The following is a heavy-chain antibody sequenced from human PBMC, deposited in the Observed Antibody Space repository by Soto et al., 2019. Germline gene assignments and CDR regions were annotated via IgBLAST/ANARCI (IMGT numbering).Heavy chain of an antibody. CDR3: AGVVVVAASIDY. CDR1: GGSISSGGYY. J-gene: IGHJ4*02. CDR2: IYYSGST. Sequence: QVQLQESGPGLVKPSQTLSLTCTVSGGSISSGGYYWSWIRQHPGKGLEWIGYIYYSGSTYYNPSLKSRVTISVDTSKDQSSLKLSSVTAADTAVYYCAGVVVVAASIDYWGQGTLVTVSS. D-gene: IGHD2-15*01. V-gene: IGHV4-31*03.